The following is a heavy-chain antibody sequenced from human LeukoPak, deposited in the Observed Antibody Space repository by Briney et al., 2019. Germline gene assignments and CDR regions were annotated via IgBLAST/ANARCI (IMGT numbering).Heavy chain of an antibody. Sequence: PGGSLRLSCAASGFTFSSYSMNWVRQAPGKGLEWVSSISSSSSYIYYADSVKGRFTISRDNAKNSLYLQMNSLRAEDTAAYYCARGPGGYSYGSASYYFDYWGQGTLVTVSS. J-gene: IGHJ4*02. D-gene: IGHD5-18*01. V-gene: IGHV3-21*01. CDR3: ARGPGGYSYGSASYYFDY. CDR2: ISSSSSYI. CDR1: GFTFSSYS.